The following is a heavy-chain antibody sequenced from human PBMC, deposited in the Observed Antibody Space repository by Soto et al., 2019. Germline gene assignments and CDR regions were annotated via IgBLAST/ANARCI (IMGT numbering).Heavy chain of an antibody. CDR3: ARRGSGSYYDY. J-gene: IGHJ4*02. Sequence: EVQLLESGGGLVQPGGSLRLSCAASGFTFSSYAMRWVRQSPVKGLEWVSAISGSGGSTYYADSVKGRFTISRDNSKYTLYLKMNSLRAEDTAVYYGARRGSGSYYDYWGQGTLVTVSS. V-gene: IGHV3-23*01. CDR1: GFTFSSYA. CDR2: ISGSGGST. D-gene: IGHD1-26*01.